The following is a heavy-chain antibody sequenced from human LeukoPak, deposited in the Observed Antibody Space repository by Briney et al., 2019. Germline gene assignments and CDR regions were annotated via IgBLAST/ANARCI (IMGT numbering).Heavy chain of an antibody. CDR2: IYTSGST. J-gene: IGHJ6*03. Sequence: PSETLSLTCTVSGGSISSYYWSWIRQPAGKGLEWIGRIYTSGSTNYNPSLKSRVTMSVDTSKNQFSLKLSSVTAADTAVYYCARMACGSGNYYYYMDVWGKGTTVTVSS. CDR1: GGSISSYY. D-gene: IGHD3-10*01. V-gene: IGHV4-4*07. CDR3: ARMACGSGNYYYYMDV.